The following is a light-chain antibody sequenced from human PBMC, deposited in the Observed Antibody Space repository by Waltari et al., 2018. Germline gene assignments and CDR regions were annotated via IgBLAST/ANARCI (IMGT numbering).Light chain of an antibody. CDR1: ALATEN. Sequence: SNELTQPPSVSVSPGQTARITCSGDALATENVYWYQQKPGQAPLLVKYKDNERPAGIPERCTGSSSGTTVTLIINGVQAEDEADYYCQSTDTTGTYLVFGGGTKLTVL. CDR3: QSTDTTGTYLV. V-gene: IGLV3-25*03. CDR2: KDN. J-gene: IGLJ2*01.